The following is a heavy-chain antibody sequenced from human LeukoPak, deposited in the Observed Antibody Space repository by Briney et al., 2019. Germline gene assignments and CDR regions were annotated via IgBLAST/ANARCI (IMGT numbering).Heavy chain of an antibody. J-gene: IGHJ3*02. CDR1: GGTFISYA. D-gene: IGHD2-2*01. Sequence: SVKVSCKASGGTFISYAISWVRQAPGQGLDWMGGIIPIFGTANYAQKFQGRVTITADKSTSTAYMELSSLRSEDTAVYYCARVHCSSTSCYHDAFDIWGQGTMVTVSS. V-gene: IGHV1-69*06. CDR3: ARVHCSSTSCYHDAFDI. CDR2: IIPIFGTA.